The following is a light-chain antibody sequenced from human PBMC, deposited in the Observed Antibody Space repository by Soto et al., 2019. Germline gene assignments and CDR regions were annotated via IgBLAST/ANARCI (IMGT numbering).Light chain of an antibody. Sequence: GMTQSPATLSVSPGGRATLYCRASQSISGTLAWYQQKPGQAPRLLIYGASTRATGFPARFSGSGSGTDFTLTISSLQSEDFAVYYCQQYDNWPWTFAQGTKVDIK. CDR1: QSISGT. CDR3: QQYDNWPWT. V-gene: IGKV3-15*01. CDR2: GAS. J-gene: IGKJ1*01.